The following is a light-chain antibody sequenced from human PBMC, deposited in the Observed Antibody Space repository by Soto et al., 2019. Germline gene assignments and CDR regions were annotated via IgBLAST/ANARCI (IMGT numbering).Light chain of an antibody. V-gene: IGKV1-39*01. Sequence: DIQMTQSPSSLSASVEDRVIITCRASQSISNHLNWYQQKPGKAPKLLIFAASSLQSGVPSRFSGSGSGTEFTLTISSLQPEDFATYYCQQLHVYPSTFGGGTKVDIK. CDR1: QSISNH. CDR3: QQLHVYPST. CDR2: AAS. J-gene: IGKJ4*01.